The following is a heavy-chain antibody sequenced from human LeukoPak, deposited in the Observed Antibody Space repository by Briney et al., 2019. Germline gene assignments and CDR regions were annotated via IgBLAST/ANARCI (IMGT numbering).Heavy chain of an antibody. CDR1: GFTFSSYS. V-gene: IGHV3-48*02. J-gene: IGHJ2*01. D-gene: IGHD3-16*01. Sequence: PGGSLRLSCAASGFTFSSYSMNWVRQAPGKGLEWVSYISSSSSTIYYADSVKGRFTLHRDNSRNTLYLEMNSLRDEDTAVYYCAKEGTWGNWYFDLWGRGTLVIVTS. CDR3: AKEGTWGNWYFDL. CDR2: ISSSSSTI.